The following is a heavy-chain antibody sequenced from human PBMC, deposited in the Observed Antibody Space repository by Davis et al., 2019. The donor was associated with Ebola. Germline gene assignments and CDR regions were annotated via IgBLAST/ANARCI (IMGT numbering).Heavy chain of an antibody. CDR1: GFTFSSYW. CDR3: ARGCGSGRPSYYYYMDV. CDR2: IKQDGSEK. J-gene: IGHJ6*03. V-gene: IGHV3-7*01. D-gene: IGHD3-10*01. Sequence: GESLKISCAASGFTFSSYWMSWVRQAPGKGLEWVANIKQDGSEKYYVDSVKGRFTISRDNAKNSLYLQMNSLRAEDTAVYYCARGCGSGRPSYYYYMDVWGKGTTVTVSS.